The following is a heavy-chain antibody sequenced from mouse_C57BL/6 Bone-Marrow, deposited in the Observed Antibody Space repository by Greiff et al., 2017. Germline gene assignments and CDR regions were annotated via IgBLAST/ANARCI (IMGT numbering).Heavy chain of an antibody. J-gene: IGHJ4*01. V-gene: IGHV6-3*01. CDR2: IRLKSDNYAT. CDR3: TALLRYAMDY. Sequence: EVKLMESGGGLVQPGGSMKLSCVASGFTFSNYWMNWVRQSPEKGLEWVAQIRLKSDNYATHYAESVKGRFTISRDDSKSSVYLQMNNLRAEDTGIYYCTALLRYAMDYWGQGTSVTVSS. CDR1: GFTFSNYW. D-gene: IGHD1-1*01.